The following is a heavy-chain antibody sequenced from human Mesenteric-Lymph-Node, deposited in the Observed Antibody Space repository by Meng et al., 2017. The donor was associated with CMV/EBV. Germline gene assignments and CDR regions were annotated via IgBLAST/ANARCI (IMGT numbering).Heavy chain of an antibody. CDR2: MNPKSGQT. Sequence: SGYTLASHDINWVRQAVGQGLEWMGWMNPKSGQTGYAQKFQGRVTMSRSTSISTVYMELSSLRSEDTAIYYCARGLVSGYSVYELDYWGQGTLVTVSS. V-gene: IGHV1-8*01. CDR3: ARGLVSGYSVYELDY. D-gene: IGHD5/OR15-5a*01. CDR1: GYTLASHD. J-gene: IGHJ4*02.